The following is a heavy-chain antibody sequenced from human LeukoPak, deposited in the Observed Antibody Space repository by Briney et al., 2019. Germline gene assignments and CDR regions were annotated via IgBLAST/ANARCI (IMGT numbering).Heavy chain of an antibody. CDR3: ARVETGTYFDY. V-gene: IGHV4-30-4*08. D-gene: IGHD1-1*01. CDR1: GGSIRSSYYY. J-gene: IGHJ4*02. Sequence: PSETLSLTCTFSGGSIRSSYYYWGWIRQPPGKGLEWIGYIYYSGSTYYNPSLKSRVTISVDTSKNQFSLKLSSVTAADTAVYYCARVETGTYFDYWGQGTLVTVSS. CDR2: IYYSGST.